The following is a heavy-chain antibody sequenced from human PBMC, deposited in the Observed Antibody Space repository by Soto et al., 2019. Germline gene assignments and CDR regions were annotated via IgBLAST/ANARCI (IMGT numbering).Heavy chain of an antibody. Sequence: QVPLVQSGAEVKKPGASVKVSCKASGYTFTSYAISWVRQAPGQGLEWMGWISAYNGNTNYAQKLQGRVTMTTDTSTGKPTMELRGRKLEDPAVFYCGGVAPPADYWGQGTLVTVSS. CDR3: GGVAPPADY. J-gene: IGHJ4*02. CDR2: ISAYNGNT. CDR1: GYTFTSYA. V-gene: IGHV1-18*01. D-gene: IGHD3-16*01.